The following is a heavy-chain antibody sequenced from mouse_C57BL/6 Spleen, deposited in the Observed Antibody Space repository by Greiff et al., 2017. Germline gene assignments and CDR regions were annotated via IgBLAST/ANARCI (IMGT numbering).Heavy chain of an antibody. D-gene: IGHD1-1*01. CDR1: GYSITSGYY. CDR3: ARRFITTVEDYFDY. Sequence: EVKLQESGPGLVKPSQSLSLTCSVTGYSITSGYYWNWIRQFPGNKLEWMGYISYDGSNNYNPSLKNRISITRDTSKNQFFLKLNSVTTEDTATYYCARRFITTVEDYFDYWGQGTTLTVSS. V-gene: IGHV3-6*01. CDR2: ISYDGSN. J-gene: IGHJ2*01.